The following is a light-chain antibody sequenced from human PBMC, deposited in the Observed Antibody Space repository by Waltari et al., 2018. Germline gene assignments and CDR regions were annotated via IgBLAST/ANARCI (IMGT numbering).Light chain of an antibody. Sequence: CRTSQTGKSNMAWKQREPGKAPEVLIHKASKLEGGVPSRFSGSGYGTEFTLTISSLQPDDFATYYCQEYDSLPVTFGGGTRVEIK. J-gene: IGKJ4*01. CDR2: KAS. CDR3: QEYDSLPVT. V-gene: IGKV1-5*03. CDR1: QTGKSN.